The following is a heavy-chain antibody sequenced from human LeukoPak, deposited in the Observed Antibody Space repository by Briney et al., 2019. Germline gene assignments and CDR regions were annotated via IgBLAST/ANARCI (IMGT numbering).Heavy chain of an antibody. CDR3: ARQAVTTYLLNDY. Sequence: GESLKISCKGSGYSFTNNWIGWVRPMPGKGLEWMGIIYPGDSDTRYSPSFQGQVTISADKSINTAYLQWSSLKASDTAMYYCARQAVTTYLLNDYWGQGTLVTVSS. D-gene: IGHD4-17*01. J-gene: IGHJ4*02. CDR2: IYPGDSDT. V-gene: IGHV5-51*01. CDR1: GYSFTNNW.